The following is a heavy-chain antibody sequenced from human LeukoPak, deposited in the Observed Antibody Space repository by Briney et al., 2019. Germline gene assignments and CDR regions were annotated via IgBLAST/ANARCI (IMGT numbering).Heavy chain of an antibody. V-gene: IGHV3-23*01. Sequence: GDSLRLSCAASGFTFSSYAMSWVRQAPGKGLEWVSAISGSGGSTYYADSVKGRFTISRDNSKNTLYLQMNSLRAEDTAVYYCAKDIVVVPAAMTSFDYWGQGTLVTVSS. D-gene: IGHD2-2*01. CDR3: AKDIVVVPAAMTSFDY. CDR1: GFTFSSYA. CDR2: ISGSGGST. J-gene: IGHJ4*02.